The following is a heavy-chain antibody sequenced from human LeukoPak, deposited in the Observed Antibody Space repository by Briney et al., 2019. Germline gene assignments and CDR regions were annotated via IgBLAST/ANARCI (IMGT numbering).Heavy chain of an antibody. D-gene: IGHD2/OR15-2a*01. V-gene: IGHV3-30*02. Sequence: GGSLRLSCAASGFTFSSYGMHWVRQAPGKGLEWVAFTRYDGSNKYYADSVKGRFTISRDNSKNTLYLQMNSLRAEDTAVYYCAVSLGNYFDYWGQGTLVTVSS. CDR2: TRYDGSNK. CDR1: GFTFSSYG. J-gene: IGHJ4*02. CDR3: AVSLGNYFDY.